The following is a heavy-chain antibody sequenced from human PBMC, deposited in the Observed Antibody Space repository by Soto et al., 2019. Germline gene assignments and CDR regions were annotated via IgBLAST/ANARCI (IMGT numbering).Heavy chain of an antibody. V-gene: IGHV3-23*01. CDR2: ISGSGGTT. Sequence: VQLLESGGGLVQPGRSLRLSCAASGFTFSSYAMSWVRQAPGKGLEWVSAISGSGGTTYYAASVKGRLTISRDNSKNPLFLQMNSLRAEDTAVYYCAKFFVETGGSSGWPWTFHYWGQGTLVTVSS. CDR1: GFTFSSYA. D-gene: IGHD6-25*01. J-gene: IGHJ4*02. CDR3: AKFFVETGGSSGWPWTFHY.